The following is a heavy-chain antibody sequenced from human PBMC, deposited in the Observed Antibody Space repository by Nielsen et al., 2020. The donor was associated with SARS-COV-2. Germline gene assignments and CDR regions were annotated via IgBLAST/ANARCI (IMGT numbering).Heavy chain of an antibody. CDR2: IYHSGST. J-gene: IGHJ4*02. CDR3: ARGHRDGYLF. CDR1: GVSISSSNW. Sequence: SETLSLTCTVSGVSISSSNWWTWVRQAPGKGLEWIGEIYHSGSTSFNPSLKSQVSISLDRSTNQFSLNLRSVTAADTAIYYCARGHRDGYLFWGQGILVTVSS. V-gene: IGHV4-4*02. D-gene: IGHD5-24*01.